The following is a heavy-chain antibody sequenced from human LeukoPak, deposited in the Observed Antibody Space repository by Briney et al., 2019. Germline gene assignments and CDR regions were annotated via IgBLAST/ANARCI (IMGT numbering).Heavy chain of an antibody. CDR1: GGSISSGDYY. CDR3: ARALSELQRITIFGVVYWFDP. J-gene: IGHJ5*02. V-gene: IGHV4-30-4*08. CDR2: IYYSGST. Sequence: SETLSLTCTVSGGSISSGDYYWSWIRQPPGKGLEWIGYIYYSGSTYYNPSLKNRVTISVDTSKNQFSLKLSSVTAADTAVYYCARALSELQRITIFGVVYWFDPWGQGTLVTVSS. D-gene: IGHD3-3*01.